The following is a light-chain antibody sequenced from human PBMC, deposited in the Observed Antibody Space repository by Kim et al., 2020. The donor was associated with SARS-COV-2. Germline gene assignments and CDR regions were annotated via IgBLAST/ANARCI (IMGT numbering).Light chain of an antibody. CDR3: QQYGGSPDYT. Sequence: SPGERGNRVCVASQTIKSNYLAWYQQKPGQAPRLLIHGTYIRATGIPDRFSGSGSGTDFTLTISTLEPEDVAVYYCQQYGGSPDYTFGQGTKLEI. V-gene: IGKV3-20*01. CDR1: QTIKSNY. CDR2: GTY. J-gene: IGKJ2*01.